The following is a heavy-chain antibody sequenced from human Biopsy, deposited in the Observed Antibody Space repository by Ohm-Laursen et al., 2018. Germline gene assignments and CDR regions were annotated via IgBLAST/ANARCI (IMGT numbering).Heavy chain of an antibody. CDR1: GFTFSDFY. D-gene: IGHD1-1*01. J-gene: IGHJ4*02. CDR3: AADINVWNVNY. Sequence: SLRLSCSASGFTFSDFYVSWIRQAPGKGLGWISYISAAGPAMFYADSVRGRFTISRDNANNLLYLQMDSLRAEDTAVYYCAADINVWNVNYWGQGTLVTVSS. V-gene: IGHV3-11*01. CDR2: ISAAGPAM.